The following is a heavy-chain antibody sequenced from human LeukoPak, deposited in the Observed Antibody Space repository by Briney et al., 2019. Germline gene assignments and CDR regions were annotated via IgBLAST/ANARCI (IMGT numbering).Heavy chain of an antibody. CDR3: ARVGCSGGSCAYYWFDP. Sequence: ASVKVSCKASGYTFTGYYMHWVRQAPGQGLEWMGRINPNSGGTDYAQKFQGRVTMTRDTSISTAYRELSRLRSDDTAVYYCARVGCSGGSCAYYWFDPWGQGTLVTVSS. J-gene: IGHJ5*02. CDR2: INPNSGGT. D-gene: IGHD2-15*01. CDR1: GYTFTGYY. V-gene: IGHV1-2*06.